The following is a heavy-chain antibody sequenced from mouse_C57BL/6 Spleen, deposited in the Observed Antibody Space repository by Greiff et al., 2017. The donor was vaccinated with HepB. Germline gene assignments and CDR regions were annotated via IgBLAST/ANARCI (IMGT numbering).Heavy chain of an antibody. V-gene: IGHV1-64*01. CDR2: IHPNSGST. J-gene: IGHJ2*01. CDR3: LANWDFFDY. CDR1: GDNFTSYW. D-gene: IGHD4-1*01. Sequence: QVQLQQPGAELVKPGASVKLSCKASGDNFTSYWMHWVKQRPGQGLEWIGMIHPNSGSTNYNEKFKSKATLTVDKSSSTAYMQLSSLTSEDSAVFYCLANWDFFDYWGQGTTLTVSS.